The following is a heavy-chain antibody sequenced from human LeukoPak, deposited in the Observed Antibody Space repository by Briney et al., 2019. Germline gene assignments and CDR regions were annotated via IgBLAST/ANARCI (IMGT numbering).Heavy chain of an antibody. V-gene: IGHV3-30*02. J-gene: IGHJ4*02. Sequence: GGSLRLSCAASGFTFSSYGMHWVRQAPGKGLEWVAFIRYDGSNKYYADSVKGRFTISRDNSKNTLYLQMNSLRAEDTAVYYCAKDPTYYYDSSGSNTDWGQETLVTVSS. CDR1: GFTFSSYG. D-gene: IGHD3-22*01. CDR3: AKDPTYYYDSSGSNTD. CDR2: IRYDGSNK.